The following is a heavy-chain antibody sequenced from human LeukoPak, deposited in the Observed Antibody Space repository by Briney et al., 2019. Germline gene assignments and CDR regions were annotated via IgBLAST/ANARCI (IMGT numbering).Heavy chain of an antibody. CDR3: ARVPYSSSWPSYYYYYYMDV. D-gene: IGHD6-13*01. Sequence: PGGSLRLSCAASGFTFSSYEMNWVRQAPGKGLEWVSYISSSGSTIYYADSVKGRFTISRDNGKNSLYLQMNSLRAEDTAVYYCARVPYSSSWPSYYYYYYMDVWGKGTTVTVSS. V-gene: IGHV3-48*03. CDR2: ISSSGSTI. J-gene: IGHJ6*03. CDR1: GFTFSSYE.